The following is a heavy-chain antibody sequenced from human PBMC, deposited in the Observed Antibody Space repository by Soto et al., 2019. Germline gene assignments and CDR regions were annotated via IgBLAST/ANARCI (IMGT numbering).Heavy chain of an antibody. J-gene: IGHJ5*02. V-gene: IGHV3-21*01. D-gene: IGHD3-16*01. Sequence: NLFCKATGKRRECMSSSSSSGYIFSTDSVRGRFTISRDNAKNSVYLQITSLRAEDTAVYFCARDCICFSCNPGMAVWASGPAVTVDP. CDR2: SSSSGYI. CDR3: ARDCICFSCNPGMAVWASGPAVTVDP.